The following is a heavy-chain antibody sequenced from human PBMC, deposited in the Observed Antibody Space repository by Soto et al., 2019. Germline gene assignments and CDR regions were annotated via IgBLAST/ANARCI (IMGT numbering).Heavy chain of an antibody. CDR1: GGSISSGSYF. CDR3: ARGDYIWGSPKRGFDC. D-gene: IGHD3-16*01. CDR2: IYYSGST. J-gene: IGHJ4*02. Sequence: TLSLTCTVSGGSISSGSYFWSWIRQHPGKGLEWIAYIYYSGSTYYNPSLKSRLIISVDTSKNQFSLKLSSVTAADTAVYYCARGDYIWGSPKRGFDCWGQGTLVTVSS. V-gene: IGHV4-31*03.